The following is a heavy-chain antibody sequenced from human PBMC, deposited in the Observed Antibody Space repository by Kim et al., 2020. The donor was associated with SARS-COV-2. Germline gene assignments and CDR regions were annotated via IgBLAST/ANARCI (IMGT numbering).Heavy chain of an antibody. CDR1: GYSFTSYW. J-gene: IGHJ6*02. CDR2: IYPGDSDT. V-gene: IGHV5-51*01. Sequence: GESLKISCKGSGYSFTSYWIGWVRQMPGKGLEWMGIIYPGDSDTRYSPSFQGQVTISADKSISTAYLQWSSLKASDTAMYYCAGGLLNMTRGHYGMDVWGQGTTVTVSS. CDR3: AGGLLNMTRGHYGMDV. D-gene: IGHD3-22*01.